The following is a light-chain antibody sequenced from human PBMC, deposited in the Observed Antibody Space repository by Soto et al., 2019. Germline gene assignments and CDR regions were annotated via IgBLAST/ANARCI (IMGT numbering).Light chain of an antibody. V-gene: IGKV1-9*01. CDR2: SAS. CDR1: QGMSTY. Sequence: DIQLTQSPSFLSASVGDTVTITCRASQGMSTYLAWYRQKPGKVPKLLIRSASTLQSGVPPRVSGGGSGTEFTRTVSGLQLEDSGISYCRQLNGYQLAFGGGTNVEIK. J-gene: IGKJ4*01. CDR3: RQLNGYQLA.